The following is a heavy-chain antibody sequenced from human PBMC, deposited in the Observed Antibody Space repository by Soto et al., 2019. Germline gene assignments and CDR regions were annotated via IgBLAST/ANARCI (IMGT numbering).Heavy chain of an antibody. Sequence: ASVKVSCKASGGTFSSYAISWVRQAPGQGLEWMGGIIPIFGTANYAQKFQGRVTITADESTSTAYMELSSLRSEDTAVYYCARAHRGGYYDSRGYYYSYWDQGTLVTVSS. CDR2: IIPIFGTA. V-gene: IGHV1-69*13. CDR1: GGTFSSYA. D-gene: IGHD3-22*01. J-gene: IGHJ4*02. CDR3: ARAHRGGYYDSRGYYYSY.